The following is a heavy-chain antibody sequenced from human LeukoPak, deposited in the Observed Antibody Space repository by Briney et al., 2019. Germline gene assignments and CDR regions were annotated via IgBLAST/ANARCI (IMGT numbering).Heavy chain of an antibody. J-gene: IGHJ3*02. CDR1: GASMSSYY. D-gene: IGHD5-18*01. Sequence: SETLSLTCSVSGASMSSYYWTWIRQSPGKGLEWIGYIYYTGTTNYNPSLKSRVTISVDTSKNQFSLKLSSVTAADTAVYYCASGRGLYSFYAFDIWGQGTMVTVSS. CDR2: IYYTGTT. V-gene: IGHV4-59*01. CDR3: ASGRGLYSFYAFDI.